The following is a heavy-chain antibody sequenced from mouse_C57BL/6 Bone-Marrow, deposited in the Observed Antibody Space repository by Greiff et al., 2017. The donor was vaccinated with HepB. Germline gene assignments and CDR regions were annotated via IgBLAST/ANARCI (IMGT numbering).Heavy chain of an antibody. Sequence: VQLVESGAELARPGASVKLSCKASGYTFTSYGISWVKQSTGQGLEWIGEIYPRSGNTYYNEKFKGKATLTADKSSSTAYMELRSLTSEDSAVYFCARERGYGPFAYWGQGTRVTVSA. V-gene: IGHV1-81*01. CDR3: ARERGYGPFAY. D-gene: IGHD2-2*01. J-gene: IGHJ3*01. CDR1: GYTFTSYG. CDR2: IYPRSGNT.